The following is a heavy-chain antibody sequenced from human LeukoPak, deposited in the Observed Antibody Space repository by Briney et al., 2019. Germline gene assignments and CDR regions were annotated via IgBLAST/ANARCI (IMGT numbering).Heavy chain of an antibody. CDR3: ARGGPAYCGDDCYSNEYFDY. D-gene: IGHD2-21*02. CDR1: AYTFTSYY. CDR2: INPSGGST. Sequence: ASVKVSCKASAYTFTSYYMHWVRQAPGQGLEWMGVINPSGGSTNYAQNFQGRVTMTRDTSTSTVYMELSSLRSEDTAVYYCARGGPAYCGDDCYSNEYFDYWGQGTLVTVSS. J-gene: IGHJ4*02. V-gene: IGHV1-46*01.